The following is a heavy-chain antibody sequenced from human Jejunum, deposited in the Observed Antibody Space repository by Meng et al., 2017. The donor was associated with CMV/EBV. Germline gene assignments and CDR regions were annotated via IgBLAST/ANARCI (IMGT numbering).Heavy chain of an antibody. V-gene: IGHV3-30*02. J-gene: IGHJ1*01. CDR3: TMPAAGTPPQYFQH. CDR1: GFTFSNYG. D-gene: IGHD6-13*01. Sequence: VQLVGAGGGGVQPWGALRLSCASSGFTFSNYGMYGVRQAPAKGLEWVAYIRFDGGNKQYADSVKGRFTISRDNSKNTLYLQMNSLTFEDTAVYYCTMPAAGTPPQYFQHWGQGTLVTVSS. CDR2: IRFDGGNK.